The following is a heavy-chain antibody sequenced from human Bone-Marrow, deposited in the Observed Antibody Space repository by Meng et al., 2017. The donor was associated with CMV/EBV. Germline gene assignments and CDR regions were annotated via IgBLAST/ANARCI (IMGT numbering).Heavy chain of an antibody. D-gene: IGHD2-2*01. V-gene: IGHV4-59*01. CDR1: GFTFSSYA. CDR3: ARDQCSSTSCYLVYYYYYGMDV. J-gene: IGHJ6*02. Sequence: ESLKISCAASGFTFSSYAMSWVRQAPGKGLEWIGYIYYSGSTNYNPSLKSRVTISVDTSKNQFSLKLSSVTAADTAVYYCARDQCSSTSCYLVYYYYYGMDVWAQGTTVTVSS. CDR2: IYYSGST.